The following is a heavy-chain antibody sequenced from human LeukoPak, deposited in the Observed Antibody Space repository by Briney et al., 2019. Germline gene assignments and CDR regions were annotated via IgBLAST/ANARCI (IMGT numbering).Heavy chain of an antibody. CDR3: AKCYYDSSGYYFGAFDI. CDR1: GFTFSSYA. CDR2: ISGSGGST. J-gene: IGHJ3*02. V-gene: IGHV3-23*01. Sequence: GGSLRLSCAASGFTFSSYAMSWVRQAPGKGLEWVSAISGSGGSTYYADSVKGRFTISRDNSKNTLYLQVSSLRAEDTAVYYCAKCYYDSSGYYFGAFDIWGQGTMVTVSS. D-gene: IGHD3-22*01.